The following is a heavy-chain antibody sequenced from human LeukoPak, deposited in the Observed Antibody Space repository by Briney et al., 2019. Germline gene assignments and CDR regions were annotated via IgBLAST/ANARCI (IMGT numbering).Heavy chain of an antibody. V-gene: IGHV1-2*06. CDR1: GYTFTGYY. CDR3: ARVTKLWSLFDY. CDR2: INPNSGGT. D-gene: IGHD5-18*01. J-gene: IGHJ4*02. Sequence: ASVKVSCKASGYTFTGYYMHWVRQAPGQGLEWMGRINPNSGGTNYAQKFQGRVTMTRDTSISTAYMELSRLRSDDTAVHYCARVTKLWSLFDYWGQGTLVTVSS.